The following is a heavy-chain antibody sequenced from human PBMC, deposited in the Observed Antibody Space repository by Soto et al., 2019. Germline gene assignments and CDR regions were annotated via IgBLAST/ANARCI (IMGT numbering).Heavy chain of an antibody. CDR1: GFTFSSYS. D-gene: IGHD3-10*01. Sequence: EVQLVESGGGLVQPGGSLRLSCAASGFTFSSYSMNWVRQAPGKGLEWVSYISSSSSTIYYADSVKGRFTISRDNAKNSLYLQMNSLRDEDTAVYYWAGGGFGELVYFELWGRGTLVTVSS. J-gene: IGHJ2*01. CDR2: ISSSSSTI. V-gene: IGHV3-48*02. CDR3: AGGGFGELVYFEL.